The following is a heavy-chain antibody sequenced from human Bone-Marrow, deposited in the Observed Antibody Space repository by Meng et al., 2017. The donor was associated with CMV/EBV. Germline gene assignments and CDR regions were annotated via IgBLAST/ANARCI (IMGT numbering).Heavy chain of an antibody. J-gene: IGHJ6*02. CDR3: AISGDGYSFGYYGMDV. CDR1: GYTFTSYG. D-gene: IGHD5-24*01. Sequence: ASVKVSCKTSGYTFTSYGISWVRQAPGQGLEWMGWISVYNGNTNYVQSLQGRVTMTTDTSTSTAYMEMRSLRSDDTAVYYCAISGDGYSFGYYGMDVCGQGTTVTVSS. CDR2: ISVYNGNT. V-gene: IGHV1-18*01.